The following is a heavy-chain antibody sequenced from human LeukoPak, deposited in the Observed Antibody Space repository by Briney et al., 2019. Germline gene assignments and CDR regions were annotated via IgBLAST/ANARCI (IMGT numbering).Heavy chain of an antibody. Sequence: SETLSLTCTVSGGSISSSSYYWGWIRQPPGKGLEWIGSIYYSGSTYYNPSLKSRVAISVDTSKNQFSLKLSSVTAADTAVYYCARQVVGGSGLDYFDYWGQGTLVTVSS. CDR1: GGSISSSSYY. J-gene: IGHJ4*02. CDR2: IYYSGST. D-gene: IGHD1-26*01. V-gene: IGHV4-39*01. CDR3: ARQVVGGSGLDYFDY.